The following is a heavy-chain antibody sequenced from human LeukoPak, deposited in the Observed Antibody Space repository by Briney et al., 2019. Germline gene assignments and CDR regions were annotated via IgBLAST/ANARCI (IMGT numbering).Heavy chain of an antibody. Sequence: SETLSLTCIVSGGSISSSYWSWIRQSPGKGLEWIGYVHYAESSYYNPPLKSRVTLSVDTSKNQFSLRLSSVTAADTAVYYCAGYGSRSSYKAFDYWGQGTLVTVSS. J-gene: IGHJ4*02. V-gene: IGHV4-59*01. CDR3: AGYGSRSSYKAFDY. CDR2: VHYAESS. CDR1: GGSISSSY. D-gene: IGHD3-10*01.